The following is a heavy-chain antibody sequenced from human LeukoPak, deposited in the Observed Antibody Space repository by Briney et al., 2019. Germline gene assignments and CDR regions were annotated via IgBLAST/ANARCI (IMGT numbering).Heavy chain of an antibody. CDR3: AKSGSYYGSGSYIDY. CDR2: ISYDGSNK. D-gene: IGHD3-10*01. CDR1: GFTFSNYA. J-gene: IGHJ4*02. Sequence: GGSLRLSCAASGFTFSNYAMNWVRQAPGKGLEWVAVISYDGSNKYYADSVKGRFTISRDNSKNTLYLQMNSLRAEDTAVYYCAKSGSYYGSGSYIDYWGQGTLVTVSS. V-gene: IGHV3-30*18.